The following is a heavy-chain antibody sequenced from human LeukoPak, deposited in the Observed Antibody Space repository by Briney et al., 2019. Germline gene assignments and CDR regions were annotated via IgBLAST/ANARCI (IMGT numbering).Heavy chain of an antibody. CDR1: GFTFYDYA. D-gene: IGHD6-13*01. CDR2: ISGDGGST. J-gene: IGHJ6*02. CDR3: AKDVWQLVIPYYGMDV. V-gene: IGHV3-43*02. Sequence: GGSLRLSCAASGFTFYDYAMHWVRQAPGEGVEWVSVISGDGGSTYYADSVKGRFTISRDNSKNSLYLQMNSLRTEDTALYYCAKDVWQLVIPYYGMDVWGQGTTVTVSS.